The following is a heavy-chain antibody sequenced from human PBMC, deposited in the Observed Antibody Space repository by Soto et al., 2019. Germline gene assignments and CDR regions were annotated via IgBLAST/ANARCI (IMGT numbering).Heavy chain of an antibody. D-gene: IGHD5-18*01. V-gene: IGHV3-30-3*01. CDR3: ARTGAEYSYGCPDY. Sequence: QVQLVESGGGVVQPGRSLRLSCAASGFTFSSYDMHWVRQAPGKGLEWVAVISYDGSNKYYADSVKGRFTISRDNSKNTLYLQMNSLRAEDTALYYCARTGAEYSYGCPDYWGQGTLVTVST. CDR2: ISYDGSNK. CDR1: GFTFSSYD. J-gene: IGHJ4*02.